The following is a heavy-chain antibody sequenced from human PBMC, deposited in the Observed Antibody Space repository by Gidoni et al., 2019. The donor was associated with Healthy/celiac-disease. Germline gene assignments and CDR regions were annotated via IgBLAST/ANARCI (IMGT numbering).Heavy chain of an antibody. CDR3: ARGGFLEWLNPFDY. CDR1: GFTFSSYA. CDR2: ISSNGGST. Sequence: EVQLVESGGGLVQPGGSLRLSCAASGFTFSSYAMHWVRQAPGKGLEYVSAISSNGGSTYYANSVKGRFTISRDNSKNTLYLQMGSLRAEDMAVYYCARGGFLEWLNPFDYWGQGTLVTVSS. J-gene: IGHJ4*02. D-gene: IGHD3-3*01. V-gene: IGHV3-64*01.